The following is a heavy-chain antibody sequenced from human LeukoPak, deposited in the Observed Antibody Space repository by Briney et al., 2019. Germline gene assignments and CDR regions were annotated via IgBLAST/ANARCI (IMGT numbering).Heavy chain of an antibody. Sequence: SQTLSLTCAISGDSVYSNSAAWNWIRQSPSRGLEWLVRTYYRSKWYNDYAVSVKSRITINPDTSKNQFSLQLNSVTPEDTAVYYCAREPSGYSYGSRYYGMDVWGKGTTVTVSS. CDR1: GDSVYSNSAA. CDR3: AREPSGYSYGSRYYGMDV. CDR2: TYYRSKWYN. D-gene: IGHD5-18*01. V-gene: IGHV6-1*01. J-gene: IGHJ6*04.